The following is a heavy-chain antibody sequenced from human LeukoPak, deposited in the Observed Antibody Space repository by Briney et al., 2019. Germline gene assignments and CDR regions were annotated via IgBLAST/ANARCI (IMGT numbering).Heavy chain of an antibody. CDR3: ARGPSGYHNT. Sequence: GGSLRLSCAASGFTFSSYGMHWVRQAPGKGLEWVAFIRYDGTNKYYADSVKGRFTISRDNSKNTLYLQMNSLRAEDTAVYYCARGPSGYHNTGGQGTLVTVSS. CDR2: IRYDGTNK. D-gene: IGHD5-12*01. J-gene: IGHJ4*02. V-gene: IGHV3-30*02. CDR1: GFTFSSYG.